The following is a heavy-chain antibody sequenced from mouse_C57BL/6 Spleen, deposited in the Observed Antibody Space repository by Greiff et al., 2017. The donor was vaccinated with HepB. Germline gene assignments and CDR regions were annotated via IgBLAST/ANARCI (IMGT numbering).Heavy chain of an antibody. V-gene: IGHV1-55*01. J-gene: IGHJ4*01. D-gene: IGHD1-1*01. Sequence: VQLQQPGAELVKPGASVKMSCKASGYTFTSYWITWVKQRPGQGLEWIGDLYPGSGSTNYNEKFKSKATLTVDTSSSTAYMQLSSLTSEDSAVYYCARVGSNYYAMDYWGQGTSVTVSS. CDR2: LYPGSGST. CDR1: GYTFTSYW. CDR3: ARVGSNYYAMDY.